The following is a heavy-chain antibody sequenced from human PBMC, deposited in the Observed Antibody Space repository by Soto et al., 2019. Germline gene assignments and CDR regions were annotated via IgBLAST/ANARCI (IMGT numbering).Heavy chain of an antibody. CDR1: GGTFRIHA. CDR2: IIPFFKAT. J-gene: IGHJ6*02. CDR3: ARDVQLTYYDGTFSYSALEV. Sequence: SVXVSFKSSGGTFRIHASIWCLQAPGQGLEGMGGIIPFFKATNYAQKFQGRVTITADDSTSTAYMDLYSLRSEDTAVYYCARDVQLTYYDGTFSYSALEVWGQGTTVTVSS. D-gene: IGHD3-16*01. V-gene: IGHV1-69*13.